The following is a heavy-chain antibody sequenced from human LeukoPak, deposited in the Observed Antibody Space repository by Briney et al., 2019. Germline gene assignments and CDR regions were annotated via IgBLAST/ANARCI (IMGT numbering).Heavy chain of an antibody. CDR1: GGSISISSDY. CDR3: ARHDYYGSLNWFDP. CDR2: IYYSGTT. V-gene: IGHV4-39*01. J-gene: IGHJ5*02. Sequence: PSETLSLTCTVSGGSISISSDYWGWIRQPPGKGLEWIGTIYYSGTTYYNPSLKSRLTISVDTSKNQFSLKLTSVTAADTAVYYCARHDYYGSLNWFDPWGQGTLITVSS. D-gene: IGHD3-10*01.